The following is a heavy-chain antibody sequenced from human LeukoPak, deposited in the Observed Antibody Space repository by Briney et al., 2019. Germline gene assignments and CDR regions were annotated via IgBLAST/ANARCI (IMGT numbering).Heavy chain of an antibody. D-gene: IGHD6-13*01. CDR2: ISYDGSNT. J-gene: IGHJ4*02. V-gene: IGHV3-30*18. CDR3: AKRGAAAATWLDY. CDR1: GFTFSSYG. Sequence: GRSLRLSCAASGFTFSSYGMHWVRQAPGKGLEWVAVISYDGSNTYYADSVKGRFTISRDNSKNTLFLQMNSLRAADTAIYYCAKRGAAAATWLDYWGQGTLVTVSS.